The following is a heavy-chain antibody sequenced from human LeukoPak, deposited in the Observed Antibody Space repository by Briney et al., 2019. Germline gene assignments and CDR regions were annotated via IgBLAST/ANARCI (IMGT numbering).Heavy chain of an antibody. CDR3: ARGSNWFDP. J-gene: IGHJ5*02. CDR1: GRSIYSHH. V-gene: IGHV4-59*11. CDR2: IFYTGST. Sequence: SETLSLTCTVSGRSIYSHHWSWIRQPPGKGQEWIGYIFYTGSTNYNPSLNSRVTISVDTLKNQFSLKLNSVTAADTAVYYCARGSNWFDPWGQGTLVTVSS.